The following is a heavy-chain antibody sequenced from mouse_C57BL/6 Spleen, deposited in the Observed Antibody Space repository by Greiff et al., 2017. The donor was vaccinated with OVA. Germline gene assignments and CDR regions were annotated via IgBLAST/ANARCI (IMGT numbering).Heavy chain of an antibody. D-gene: IGHD2-4*01. V-gene: IGHV1-26*01. CDR1: GYTFTDYY. CDR2: INPNNGGT. J-gene: IGHJ2*01. Sequence: EVQLQQSGPELVKPGASVKISCKASGYTFTDYYMNWVKQSHGKSLEWIGDINPNNGGTSYNQKFKGKATLTVDKSSSTAYMELRSLTSEDSAVYYCAGGLRPYFDYWGQGTTLTVSS. CDR3: AGGLRPYFDY.